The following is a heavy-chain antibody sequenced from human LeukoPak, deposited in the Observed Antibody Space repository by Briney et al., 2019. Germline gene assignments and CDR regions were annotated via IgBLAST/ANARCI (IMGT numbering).Heavy chain of an antibody. CDR2: VFSSGSA. CDR3: ARAGGVKTAALDLDY. Sequence: SETLSLTCTVSGVSISSDYWSWIRQPPGKGLEWIGYVFSSGSANHNPSLKSRVTISRDTSKNQFSLKLTSVTTADTAVYYCARAGGVKTAALDLDYWGQGTLVTVSS. V-gene: IGHV4-59*01. CDR1: GVSISSDY. D-gene: IGHD6-25*01. J-gene: IGHJ4*02.